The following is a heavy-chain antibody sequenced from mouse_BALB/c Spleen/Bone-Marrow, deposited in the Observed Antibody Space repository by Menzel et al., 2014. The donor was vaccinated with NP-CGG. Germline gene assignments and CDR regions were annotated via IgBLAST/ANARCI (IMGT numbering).Heavy chain of an antibody. Sequence: DLVKPGASVKLSCKASGYTFTSYWINWIKQRPGQGLEWIGRIAPGSGSTYYNEMFKGKATLTVDTSSSTAYILLSSLSSEESAVYFCAYYRYDVNYWGQGTTLTVSS. D-gene: IGHD2-14*01. J-gene: IGHJ2*01. CDR1: GYTFTSYW. CDR2: IAPGSGST. CDR3: AYYRYDVNY. V-gene: IGHV1S41*01.